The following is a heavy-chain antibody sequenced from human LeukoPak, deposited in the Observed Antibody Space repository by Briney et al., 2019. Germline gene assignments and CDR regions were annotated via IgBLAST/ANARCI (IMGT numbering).Heavy chain of an antibody. Sequence: ASVKVSCKASGYTFTSYGISWVRQAPGQGLEWMGWINAYNGNTNYAQKLQGRVTMTTDTSTSTAYMELRSLRSDDTAVYYCARVSYYDILTGVDYWGQGTLVTVSS. CDR3: ARVSYYDILTGVDY. CDR2: INAYNGNT. D-gene: IGHD3-9*01. J-gene: IGHJ4*02. V-gene: IGHV1-18*01. CDR1: GYTFTSYG.